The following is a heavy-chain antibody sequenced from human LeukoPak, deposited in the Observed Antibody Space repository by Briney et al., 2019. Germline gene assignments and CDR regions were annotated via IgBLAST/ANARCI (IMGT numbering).Heavy chain of an antibody. CDR3: ARAVYSYGPGDY. V-gene: IGHV1-2*02. J-gene: IGHJ4*02. CDR1: GYTFTGYY. CDR2: INPNSGGT. Sequence: ASVKVSCKAPGYTFTGYYMHWVRQAPGQGLEWMGWINPNSGGTNYAQKFQGRVTMTRDTSISTAYMELSRLRSDDTAVYYCARAVYSYGPGDYWGQGTLVTVSS. D-gene: IGHD5-18*01.